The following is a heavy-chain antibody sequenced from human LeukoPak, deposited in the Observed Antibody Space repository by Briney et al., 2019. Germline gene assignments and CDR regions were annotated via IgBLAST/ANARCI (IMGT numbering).Heavy chain of an antibody. J-gene: IGHJ4*02. CDR1: SGSISTSNYY. CDR3: ARGRWLRGLDY. CDR2: IFYSGST. D-gene: IGHD5-12*01. V-gene: IGHV4-39*07. Sequence: SETLSLTCTVSSGSISTSNYYWGWVRQPPGKALEWIGNIFYSGSTYYSPSLKSRVTISLDTSRNQFSLKLNSVTAADTAVYYCARGRWLRGLDYWGQGTLVTVSS.